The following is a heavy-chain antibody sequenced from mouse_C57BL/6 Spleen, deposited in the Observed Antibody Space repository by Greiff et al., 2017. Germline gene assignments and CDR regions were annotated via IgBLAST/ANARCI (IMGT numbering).Heavy chain of an antibody. V-gene: IGHV5-4*01. Sequence: EVQGVESGGGLVKPGGSLKLSCAASGFTFSSYAMSWVRQTPEKRLEWVATISDGGSYTYYPDNVKGRFTISRDNAENTLYLQMSHLKSEDTAMYYCAGDPLYYYGSSYTRTLYFDVWGKGTTVTVSS. CDR2: ISDGGSYT. D-gene: IGHD1-1*01. CDR3: AGDPLYYYGSSYTRTLYFDV. J-gene: IGHJ1*03. CDR1: GFTFSSYA.